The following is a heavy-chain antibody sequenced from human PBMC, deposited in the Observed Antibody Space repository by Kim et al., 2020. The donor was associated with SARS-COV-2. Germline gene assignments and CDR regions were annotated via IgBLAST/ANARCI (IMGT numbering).Heavy chain of an antibody. V-gene: IGHV1-46*01. CDR2: INPSGGST. Sequence: ASVKVSCKASGYTFTSYYMHWVRQAPGQGLEWMGIINPSGGSTSYAQKFQGRVTMTRDTSTSTVYMELSSLRSEDTAVYYCARAYGSGSYHEVNWFDPWGQGTLVTVSS. D-gene: IGHD3-10*01. CDR3: ARAYGSGSYHEVNWFDP. J-gene: IGHJ5*02. CDR1: GYTFTSYY.